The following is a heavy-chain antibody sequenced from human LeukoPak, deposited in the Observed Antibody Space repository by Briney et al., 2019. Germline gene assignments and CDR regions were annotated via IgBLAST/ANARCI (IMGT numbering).Heavy chain of an antibody. D-gene: IGHD3-16*02. J-gene: IGHJ4*02. CDR1: GASITSSSYY. Sequence: SETLSLTCTVSGASITSSSYYWGWIRQAPGKGLEWIGNMDYSGTTYYSPYLNSRVIISVDTSKNKFSLELKSVTAADTAVYYCARMVHNFDDVWGSYRSTGFDYWGKGALVTVSS. V-gene: IGHV4-39*01. CDR2: MDYSGTT. CDR3: ARMVHNFDDVWGSYRSTGFDY.